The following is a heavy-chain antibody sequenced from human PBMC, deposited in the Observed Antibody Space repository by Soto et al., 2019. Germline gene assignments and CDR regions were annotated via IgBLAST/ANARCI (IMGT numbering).Heavy chain of an antibody. Sequence: QAQVVQPGAEVRKPGSSVKLSCKASEGTFNSYAIARVRQAPGQGLEWMGGIIPYYNTLNYAQKFQDRVTITADDSTNTVYMELSSLRSDDTAVYFCASGASRWYPYFFDSWAQGTLVTVSS. J-gene: IGHJ4*02. CDR3: ASGASRWYPYFFDS. D-gene: IGHD6-13*01. CDR1: EGTFNSYA. V-gene: IGHV1-69*01. CDR2: IIPYYNTL.